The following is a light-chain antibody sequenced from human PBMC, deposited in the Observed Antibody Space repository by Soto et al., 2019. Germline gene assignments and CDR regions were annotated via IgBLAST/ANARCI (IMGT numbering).Light chain of an antibody. Sequence: EIVLTQSPGTLSLSPGERATLSCRASQSVSSSYLAWYQQKPGQAPRLLIYGASSRATGIPDRFSGSGSGTAFTLTLSRLEPEDLAVYYCKQYGSSPPTYTFGQGTKLEIK. J-gene: IGKJ2*01. V-gene: IGKV3-20*01. CDR3: KQYGSSPPTYT. CDR1: QSVSSSY. CDR2: GAS.